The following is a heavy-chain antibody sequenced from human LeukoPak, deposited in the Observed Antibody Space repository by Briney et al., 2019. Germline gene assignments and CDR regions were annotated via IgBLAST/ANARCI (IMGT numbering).Heavy chain of an antibody. CDR2: ISAYNGNT. V-gene: IGHV1-18*01. D-gene: IGHD1-1*01. J-gene: IGHJ5*02. CDR3: AREPHQLGNSLNWSDP. CDR1: GYTFTSYG. Sequence: ASVKVSCKASGYTFTSYGISWVRQAPGQGLEWMGWISAYNGNTNYAQKLQGRVTMTTDTSTSTAYMELRSLRSDDTAVYYCAREPHQLGNSLNWSDPWGQGTLVTVSS.